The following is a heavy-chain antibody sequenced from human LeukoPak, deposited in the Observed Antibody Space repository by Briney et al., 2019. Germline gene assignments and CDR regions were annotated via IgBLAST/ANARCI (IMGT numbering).Heavy chain of an antibody. Sequence: QPGGSLRLSCAASGFTFSSYWMYWVRQAPGKGLVWVSRTNSDGSSTSYADSVKGRFTISRDNAKNTLYLQMNSLRAEDTAVYYCARDRVYSGYDREYYYVMDVWGQGTTVTVSS. D-gene: IGHD5-12*01. V-gene: IGHV3-74*01. CDR1: GFTFSSYW. CDR3: ARDRVYSGYDREYYYVMDV. J-gene: IGHJ6*02. CDR2: TNSDGSST.